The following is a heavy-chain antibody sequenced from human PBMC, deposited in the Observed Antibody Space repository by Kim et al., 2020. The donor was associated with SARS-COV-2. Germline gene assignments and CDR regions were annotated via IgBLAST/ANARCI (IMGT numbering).Heavy chain of an antibody. Sequence: ASVKVSCKASGYTFTSYGISWVRQAPGQGLECMGWISAYNGNTNYAQKLQGRVTMTTDTSTSTAYMELRSLRSDDTAVYYCARDILPYDFWSQGVGYYYYGMDVWGQGTTVTVSS. CDR3: ARDILPYDFWSQGVGYYYYGMDV. J-gene: IGHJ6*02. D-gene: IGHD3-3*01. V-gene: IGHV1-18*01. CDR2: ISAYNGNT. CDR1: GYTFTSYG.